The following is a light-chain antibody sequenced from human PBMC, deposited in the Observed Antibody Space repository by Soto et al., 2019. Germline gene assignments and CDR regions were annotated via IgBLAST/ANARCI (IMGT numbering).Light chain of an antibody. CDR3: QQYDTLPSIT. CDR1: QDISNY. Sequence: DIQMTQSPSSLSASVGDRVTITCQASQDISNYLNCYQQKPGKAPKLLIYDASNLETGVPSRFSGSRSGTDFTFTISNLQPEDIATYYCQQYDTLPSITVGQGTRLEIK. J-gene: IGKJ5*01. V-gene: IGKV1-33*01. CDR2: DAS.